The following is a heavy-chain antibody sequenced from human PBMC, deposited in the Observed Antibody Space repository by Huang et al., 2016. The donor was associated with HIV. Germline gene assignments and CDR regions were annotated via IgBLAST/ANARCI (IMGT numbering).Heavy chain of an antibody. J-gene: IGHJ6*03. CDR3: ARDLWLRDLYYYYYMDV. Sequence: QVQLVESGGGVVQPGRSLRLSCAASRFTFSNYALHWVRQDPGKGLEVVAVISYEGSNKYYADSLKGRFTISRDNSKNTLYLQMNSLRAEDTAVYYCARDLWLRDLYYYYYMDVWGKGTTVTVSS. D-gene: IGHD5-12*01. CDR2: ISYEGSNK. V-gene: IGHV3-30-3*01. CDR1: RFTFSNYA.